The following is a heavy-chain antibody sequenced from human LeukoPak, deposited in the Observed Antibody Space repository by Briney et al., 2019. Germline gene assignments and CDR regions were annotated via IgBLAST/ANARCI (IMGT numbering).Heavy chain of an antibody. V-gene: IGHV3-33*01. CDR3: ARDLSEGSGWNGLDV. CDR1: GFNFSRNG. Sequence: GGSLRLSCAASGFNFSRNGMHWVRQAPGKGLEWVAVIWYDGTTKLYADSVKGRFTISRDNSKKTLFLQMDTLGAEDTAVYYCARDLSEGSGWNGLDVWGQGTTVIVSS. CDR2: IWYDGTTK. J-gene: IGHJ6*02. D-gene: IGHD6-19*01.